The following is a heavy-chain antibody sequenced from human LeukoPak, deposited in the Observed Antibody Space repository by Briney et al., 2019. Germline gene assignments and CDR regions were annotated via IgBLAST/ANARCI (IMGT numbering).Heavy chain of an antibody. CDR1: GGSISNYY. CDR3: ARRTYFDL. V-gene: IGHV4-59*08. J-gene: IGHJ2*01. Sequence: SETLSLTCTVSGGSISNYYWSWVRQPPGKGLEWIGYVYYSGSTTYNPSLKSRVTISVDTSKNQFSLKLSSVTAADTAVYYCARRTYFDLWGRGTLVTVSS. CDR2: VYYSGST.